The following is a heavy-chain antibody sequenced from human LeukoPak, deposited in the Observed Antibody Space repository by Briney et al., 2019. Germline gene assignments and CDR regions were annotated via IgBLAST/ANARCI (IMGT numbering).Heavy chain of an antibody. CDR1: GGTFSSYT. J-gene: IGHJ5*01. V-gene: IGHV1-69*02. CDR2: IIPILGIA. CDR3: ARVYDSSGYYYDS. Sequence: GSSVKVSCKASGGTFSSYTISWVRQAPGQGLEWMGRIIPILGIANYAQKFQGRVTITADESTSTAYMELSSPRSEDTAVYYCARVYDSSGYYYDSWGQGTLVTVSS. D-gene: IGHD3-22*01.